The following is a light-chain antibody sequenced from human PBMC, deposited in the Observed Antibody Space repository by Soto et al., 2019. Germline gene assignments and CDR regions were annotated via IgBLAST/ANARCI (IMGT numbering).Light chain of an antibody. CDR3: HQYTNWLALT. Sequence: EIEMTQSPATLSVSPGDIATLSCRASQTIRSNYLAWYQQKPGQPPRLLIYDASTRATGIPVRFRGSGSGTQFTHTISSLQSEDSAVYYCHQYTNWLALTFGGGTKVDIK. J-gene: IGKJ4*01. CDR2: DAS. V-gene: IGKV3-15*01. CDR1: QTIRSN.